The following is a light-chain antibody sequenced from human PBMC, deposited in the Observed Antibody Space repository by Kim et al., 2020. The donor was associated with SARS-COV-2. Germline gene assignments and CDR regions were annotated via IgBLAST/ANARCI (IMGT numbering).Light chain of an antibody. CDR1: QDISNY. V-gene: IGKV1-33*01. CDR3: QQYDNLPLT. Sequence: IQMTQSPSFLSASVGDRVTITCQASQDISNYLNWYQQKPGKAPKLLIYDASNLETGVPSRFSGSGSGTDFTFTISSLQPEDIATYYCQQYDNLPLTFGGGTKLEI. J-gene: IGKJ4*01. CDR2: DAS.